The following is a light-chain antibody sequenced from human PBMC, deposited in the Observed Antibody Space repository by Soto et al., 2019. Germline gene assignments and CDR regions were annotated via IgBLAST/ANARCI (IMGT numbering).Light chain of an antibody. J-gene: IGKJ5*01. CDR1: QSVSSSY. CDR3: QQYGSSPSIT. V-gene: IGKV3-20*01. CDR2: GAS. Sequence: EIVLTQSPGTLSLSPGEIATLSCRSSQSVSSSYLAWYQQKPGRAPRLLIYGASSRATGIPDRFSGSGSGTDFTLTISRLEPEDFAVYYCQQYGSSPSITFGQGTRLEIK.